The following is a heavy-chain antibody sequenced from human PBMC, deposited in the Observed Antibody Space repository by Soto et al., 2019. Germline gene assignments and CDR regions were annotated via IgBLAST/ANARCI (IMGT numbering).Heavy chain of an antibody. Sequence: QVTLKESGPVLVKPTETLPLTCTVSGFSLSNARMGVSWIRQPPGKALEWLAHIFSNDEKSYSTSLKSRLTISQDTSKSQVVLTMTNLDPVDTATYYCARHGRGVGARPLDYWGQGTLVTVSS. V-gene: IGHV2-26*01. CDR1: GFSLSNARMG. J-gene: IGHJ4*02. D-gene: IGHD1-26*01. CDR2: IFSNDEK. CDR3: ARHGRGVGARPLDY.